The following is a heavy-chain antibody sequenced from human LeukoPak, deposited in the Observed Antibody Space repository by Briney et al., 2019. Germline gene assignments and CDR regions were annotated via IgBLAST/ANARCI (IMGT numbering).Heavy chain of an antibody. CDR1: TFTFSNVY. V-gene: IGHV3-11*01. Sequence: SLTPSCAAATFTFSNVYMGWIRQAPGRGLEWVSYVRTRGSTTYYGDSGKGRFTISRDNSKNSLYLQMNSLRAEDPGLYYCARHRQLGPRITSYYYTGVWGKGTTVTVSS. D-gene: IGHD5-18*01. J-gene: IGHJ6*03. CDR3: ARHRQLGPRITSYYYTGV. CDR2: VRTRGSTT.